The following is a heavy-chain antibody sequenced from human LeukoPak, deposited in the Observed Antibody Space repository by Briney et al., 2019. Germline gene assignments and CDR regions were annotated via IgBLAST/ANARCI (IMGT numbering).Heavy chain of an antibody. V-gene: IGHV3-9*01. J-gene: IGHJ4*02. D-gene: IGHD3-10*01. Sequence: LTGGSLRLSCAASGFTVSSNYMSWVRQAPGKGLEWVSGISWNSGSIGYADSAKGRFTISRDNAKNSLYLQMNSLRAEDTALYYCAKGVNTMVRSLADYWGQGTLVTVSS. CDR1: GFTVSSNY. CDR3: AKGVNTMVRSLADY. CDR2: ISWNSGSI.